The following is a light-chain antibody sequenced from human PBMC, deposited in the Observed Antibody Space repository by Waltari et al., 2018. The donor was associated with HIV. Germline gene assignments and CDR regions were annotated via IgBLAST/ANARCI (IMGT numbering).Light chain of an antibody. V-gene: IGLV2-14*01. J-gene: IGLJ1*01. CDR3: SSYTSSSTRYV. CDR1: RSVVGGSDY. Sequence: QSALTQPASVSGPRGQSTTISCTRTRSVVGGSDYVSWYQQHPGNAPQLMIYEVSNRPSGVSNRFSASKSANPAALLTSGLQVEDDADDYCSSYTSSSTRYVFGTGTKVTVL. CDR2: EVS.